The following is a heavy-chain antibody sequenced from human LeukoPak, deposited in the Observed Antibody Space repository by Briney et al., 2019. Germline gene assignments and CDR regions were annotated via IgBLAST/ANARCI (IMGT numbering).Heavy chain of an antibody. D-gene: IGHD3-3*01. CDR1: GGSISSYY. CDR2: IYTSGST. CDR3: ARDLLEWFDYYYYYYMDV. Sequence: SETLSLTCTVSGGSISSYYWSWIRQPAGKGLEWIGRIYTSGSTNYNPSPKSRVTMSVDTSKNQFSLKLSSVTAADTAVYYCARDLLEWFDYYYYYYMDVWGKGTTVTVSS. J-gene: IGHJ6*03. V-gene: IGHV4-4*07.